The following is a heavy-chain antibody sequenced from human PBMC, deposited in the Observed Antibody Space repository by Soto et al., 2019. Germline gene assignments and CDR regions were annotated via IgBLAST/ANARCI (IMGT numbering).Heavy chain of an antibody. J-gene: IGHJ6*02. Sequence: QVQLQESGPGLVKPSQNLSLTCTVSGGSISSGDNYWSWIRQPSGKDLEWIGYIHYTGATYYSPSLKSRVIISVDTSKYQFSLKLSSVTAADTAVYYCARGYFDGDYHYGMDVWGQGTTVTVSS. D-gene: IGHD3-9*01. CDR3: ARGYFDGDYHYGMDV. CDR2: IHYTGAT. V-gene: IGHV4-30-4*01. CDR1: GGSISSGDNY.